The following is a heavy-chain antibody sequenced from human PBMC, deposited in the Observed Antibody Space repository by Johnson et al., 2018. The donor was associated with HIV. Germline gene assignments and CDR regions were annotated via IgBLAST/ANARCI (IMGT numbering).Heavy chain of an antibody. CDR3: AKEVPDKFDV. V-gene: IGHV3-33*06. CDR2: IWYDGSNK. CDR1: GFTFSSYG. J-gene: IGHJ3*01. Sequence: VQLVESGGGVVQPGRSLRLSCAASGFTFSSYGMHWVRQAPGKGLEWVAVIWYDGSNKYYADSVKGRFTISRDNSKNTLYLQMNSLRPEDTALYYCAKEVPDKFDVWGQGTMVTVSS.